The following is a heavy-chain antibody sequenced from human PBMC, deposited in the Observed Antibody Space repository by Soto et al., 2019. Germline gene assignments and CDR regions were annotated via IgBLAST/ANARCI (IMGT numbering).Heavy chain of an antibody. Sequence: GESLKISCKGSGYSFTSYWISWVRQMPGKGLEWMGRIDPSDSYTNYSPSFQGHVTISADKSISTAYLQWSSLKASDTAMYYCARQINPSGSHYYYYGMDVWGQGTTVTVS. CDR3: ARQINPSGSHYYYYGMDV. CDR2: IDPSDSYT. CDR1: GYSFTSYW. J-gene: IGHJ6*02. V-gene: IGHV5-10-1*01. D-gene: IGHD1-26*01.